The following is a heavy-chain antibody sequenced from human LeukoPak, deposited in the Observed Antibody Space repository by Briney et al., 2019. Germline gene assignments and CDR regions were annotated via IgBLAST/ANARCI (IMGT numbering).Heavy chain of an antibody. J-gene: IGHJ4*02. CDR3: ARHSSSAWYYYFDY. D-gene: IGHD6-19*01. CDR2: IYYSGST. V-gene: IGHV4-30-4*01. CDR1: GGSISSGDYY. Sequence: SETLSLTCTVSGGSISSGDYYWSWIRQPPGKGLEWIGYIYYSGSTYYNPSLKSRVTISVDTSKNQFSLKLSSVTAADTAVYYCARHSSSAWYYYFDYWGQGSFVTVSS.